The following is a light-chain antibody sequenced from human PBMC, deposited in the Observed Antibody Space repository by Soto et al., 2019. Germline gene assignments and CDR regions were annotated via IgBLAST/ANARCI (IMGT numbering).Light chain of an antibody. CDR2: EGS. CDR1: SSDVASYNL. Sequence: QSALTQPASVSGSPGQSITISCTGTSSDVASYNLVSWYQQLPGKAPKLMIYEGSKRPSGVSNRFSGSKSGNTASLTISGLQAEDEADYYCSSYAGSNNFPYVFGTGTKVTVL. J-gene: IGLJ1*01. V-gene: IGLV2-23*03. CDR3: SSYAGSNNFPYV.